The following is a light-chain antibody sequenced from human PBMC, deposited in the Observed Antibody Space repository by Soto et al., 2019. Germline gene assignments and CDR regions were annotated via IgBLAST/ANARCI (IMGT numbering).Light chain of an antibody. CDR3: PQYVTTPRT. CDR1: QTVAYTS. J-gene: IGKJ1*01. CDR2: GTS. V-gene: IGKV3-20*01. Sequence: EIVLTQSPGILSLSPGARATLSCRASQTVAYTSLAWYQQRPGQAPRLLIYGTSTRATGTPDRFIGSGSGTHFTLTISRLEPEDFAVYYCPQYVTTPRTFGQGTKVE.